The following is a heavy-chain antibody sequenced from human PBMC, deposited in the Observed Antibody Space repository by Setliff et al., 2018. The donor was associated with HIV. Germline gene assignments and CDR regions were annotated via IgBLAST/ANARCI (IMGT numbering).Heavy chain of an antibody. V-gene: IGHV4-39*01. CDR1: GDYISSDDYY. J-gene: IGHJ5*02. CDR2: ILDNGKA. D-gene: IGHD1-26*01. Sequence: KASETLSLTCTVSGDYISSDDYYWGWIRQAPGRGLEWMGFILDNGKAFYDTALKSRLTMYADTSRTQFYLNLRSVTASDTAVYYCVRYRSKIDWFDPWGQGTLVTVSS. CDR3: VRYRSKIDWFDP.